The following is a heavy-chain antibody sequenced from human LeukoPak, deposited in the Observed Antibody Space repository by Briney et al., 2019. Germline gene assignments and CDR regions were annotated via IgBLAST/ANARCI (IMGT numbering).Heavy chain of an antibody. D-gene: IGHD3-3*01. CDR3: ARDPQRDFWSGYFFDY. CDR2: INPSGGST. CDR1: GYTFTSYY. V-gene: IGHV1-46*01. J-gene: IGHJ4*02. Sequence: GAAVKVSCKASGYTFTSYYMHWVRQPPGQGLEWMGIINPSGGSTSYAQKFQGRVTMTRDMSTSTVYMELSSLRSEDTAVYYCARDPQRDFWSGYFFDYWGQGTLVTVSS.